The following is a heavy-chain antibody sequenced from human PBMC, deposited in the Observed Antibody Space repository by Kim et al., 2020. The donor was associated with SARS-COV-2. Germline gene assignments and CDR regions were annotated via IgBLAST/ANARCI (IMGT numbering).Heavy chain of an antibody. Sequence: GGSLRLSCAASGFTFSSYAMHWVRQAPGKGLEWVAVISYDGSNKYYADSVKGRFTISRDNSKNTLYLQMNSLRAEDTAVYYCARDLYCSSTSCNFRFDP. CDR3: ARDLYCSSTSCNFRFDP. V-gene: IGHV3-30*04. CDR1: GFTFSSYA. J-gene: IGHJ5*02. CDR2: ISYDGSNK. D-gene: IGHD2-2*01.